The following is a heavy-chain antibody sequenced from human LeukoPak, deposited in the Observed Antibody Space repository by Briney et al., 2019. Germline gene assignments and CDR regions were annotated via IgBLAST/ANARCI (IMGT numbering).Heavy chain of an antibody. CDR1: GFTVSSNY. CDR2: IYSGGST. J-gene: IGHJ4*02. V-gene: IGHV3-53*04. CDR3: ARIRYSSSWYPFDY. D-gene: IGHD6-13*01. Sequence: GGSLRLSCAASGFTVSSNYMSWVRQAPGKGLEWVSVIYSGGSTYYADSVKGRFTISRHNSKNTLYLQMNSLRAEDTAVYYCARIRYSSSWYPFDYWGQGTLVTASS.